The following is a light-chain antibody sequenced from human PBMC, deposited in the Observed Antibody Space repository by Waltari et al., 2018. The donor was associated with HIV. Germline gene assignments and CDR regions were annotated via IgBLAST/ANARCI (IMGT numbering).Light chain of an antibody. CDR3: QQYDSWPPIT. J-gene: IGKJ5*01. V-gene: IGKV3-15*01. CDR2: GIY. Sequence: EIVMTQSPATLSVSPGERATLSCRASQSVSTNLAWYQQKPGQAPRLLMYGIYVRATGVPARFSGSGSETDFTLTITSVQPEDFAVYYCQQYDSWPPITFGQGTRLEIK. CDR1: QSVSTN.